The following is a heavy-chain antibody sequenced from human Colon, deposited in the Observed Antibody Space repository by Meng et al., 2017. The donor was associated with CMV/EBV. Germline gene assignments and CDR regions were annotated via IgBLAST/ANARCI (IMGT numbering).Heavy chain of an antibody. V-gene: IGHV3-53*01. D-gene: IGHD6-13*01. CDR1: GFTVSSNY. CDR3: ARGGGYSSSWFQNWYFDL. Sequence: GESLKISCAASGFTVSSNYMSWVRQAPGKGLEWVSVIYCGGSTYYADSVKGRFTISRDNSKNTLYLQMNSLGAEDTAVYYCARGGGYSSSWFQNWYFDLWGRGTLVTVSS. CDR2: IYCGGST. J-gene: IGHJ2*01.